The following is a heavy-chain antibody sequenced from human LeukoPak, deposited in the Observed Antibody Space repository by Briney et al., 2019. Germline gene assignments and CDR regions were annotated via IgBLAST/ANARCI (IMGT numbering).Heavy chain of an antibody. CDR3: ARHRGQWDQDAFDI. D-gene: IGHD1-26*01. CDR1: GYSFDIYW. V-gene: IGHV5-51*01. CDR2: IYPGDSDT. J-gene: IGHJ3*02. Sequence: GESLKISCKGSGYSFDIYWIGWVRQMPGKGLEWMGIIYPGDSDTKYSPSFQGQVTISADKSISTVSLQWSSLKASDTAMYYCARHRGQWDQDAFDIWGQGTMVTVSS.